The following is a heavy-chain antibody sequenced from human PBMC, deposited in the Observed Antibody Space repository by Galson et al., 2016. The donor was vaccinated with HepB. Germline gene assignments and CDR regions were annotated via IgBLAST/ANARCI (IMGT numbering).Heavy chain of an antibody. Sequence: SLRLSCAASGFTFSSYWMTWVRQAPGKGLEWVAHIKHDGSEKYYVDSVRGRFTISRDNAKNSLYVQMNSLSAEDTAVYSCARDRGSNGGFDYWGQGTLVTVSP. CDR1: GFTFSSYW. CDR2: IKHDGSEK. D-gene: IGHD3-10*01. J-gene: IGHJ4*02. V-gene: IGHV3-7*05. CDR3: ARDRGSNGGFDY.